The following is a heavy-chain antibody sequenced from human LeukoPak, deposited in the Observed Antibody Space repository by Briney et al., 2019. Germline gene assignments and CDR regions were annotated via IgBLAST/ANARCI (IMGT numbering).Heavy chain of an antibody. V-gene: IGHV4-61*02. CDR3: ARASMEDIVVVPAAIKWYFDL. D-gene: IGHD2-2*01. CDR2: IYTSGST. J-gene: IGHJ2*01. Sequence: SETLSLTCTVSGGSISSGSYYWSWIRQPAGKGLEWIGRIYTSGSTNYNPSHKSRVTISVDTSKNQFSLKLSSVTAADTAVYYCARASMEDIVVVPAAIKWYFDLWGRGTLVTVSS. CDR1: GGSISSGSYY.